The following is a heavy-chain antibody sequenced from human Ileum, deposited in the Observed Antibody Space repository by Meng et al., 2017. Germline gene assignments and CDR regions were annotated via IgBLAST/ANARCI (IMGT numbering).Heavy chain of an antibody. CDR3: VRSNIFGWNPRDH. D-gene: IGHD3-3*02. CDR2: INPKSGAT. Sequence: QVRLWQSGAEAKKPGASLKVSCKASGYTFTDYFVHWVRQAPGQGLGWMGRINPKSGATAYAQKFQGRVTVTSDTSISTAYLDLISLTSDDTALYYCVRSNIFGWNPRDHWGQGTLVTVSS. V-gene: IGHV1-2*06. J-gene: IGHJ4*02. CDR1: GYTFTDYF.